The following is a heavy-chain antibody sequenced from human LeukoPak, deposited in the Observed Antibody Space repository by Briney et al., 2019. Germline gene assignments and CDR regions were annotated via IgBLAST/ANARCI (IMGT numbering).Heavy chain of an antibody. D-gene: IGHD2-2*01. V-gene: IGHV4-61*01. Sequence: SETLSLTCTVSGGSISSSSYYWSWIRQPPGKGLEWIGYIYYSGSTNYNPSLKSRVTISVDTSKNQFSLKLSSVTAADTAVYYCARTPCSSTSCPHAFDIWGQGTMVTVSS. CDR2: IYYSGST. CDR3: ARTPCSSTSCPHAFDI. J-gene: IGHJ3*02. CDR1: GGSISSSSYY.